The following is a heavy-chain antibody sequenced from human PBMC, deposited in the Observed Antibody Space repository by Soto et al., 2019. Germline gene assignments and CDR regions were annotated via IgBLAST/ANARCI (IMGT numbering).Heavy chain of an antibody. J-gene: IGHJ4*02. V-gene: IGHV4-59*13. CDR1: RGSINNYY. D-gene: IGHD2-2*01. CDR2: IYYSGNT. Sequence: SETLSLTCTVSRGSINNYYWTLIRQPPGKGLEYVGYIYYSGNTNYNPSLKGRITMSIDTPRNQFSLRLTSVTAADTAVYYCARGRSTSTWSSDYWGQGTLVTVSS. CDR3: ARGRSTSTWSSDY.